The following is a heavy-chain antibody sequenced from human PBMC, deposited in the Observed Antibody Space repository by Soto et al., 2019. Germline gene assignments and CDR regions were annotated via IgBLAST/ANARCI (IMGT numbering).Heavy chain of an antibody. Sequence: EVQLVESGGGLVQPGESLRLSCVASGLTLSRHSMNWVRQAPGKGLEWVSYISSTTNSIHDADSVKGRFTVSRDNAENSGQLHMHRRKVEETAVYYCARAVYGEYALESWGQGTLVTVTS. J-gene: IGHJ4*02. CDR2: ISSTTNSI. V-gene: IGHV3-48*01. CDR1: GLTLSRHS. D-gene: IGHD4-17*01. CDR3: ARAVYGEYALES.